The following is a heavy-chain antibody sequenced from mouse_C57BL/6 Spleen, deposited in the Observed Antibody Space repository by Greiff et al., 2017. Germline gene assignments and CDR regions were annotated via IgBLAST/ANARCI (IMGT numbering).Heavy chain of an antibody. CDR2: INPSTGGT. D-gene: IGHD1-1*01. CDR3: ARDSYYYGSSYDYYAMYY. CDR1: GYSFTGYY. V-gene: IGHV1-42*01. Sequence: VQLQQSGPELVKPGASVKISCKASGYSFTGYYMNWVKQSPEKSLEWIGEINPSTGGTTYNQKFKAKATLTVDKSSSTAYMQLKSLTSEDSAVYYCARDSYYYGSSYDYYAMYYWGQGTSVTVSS. J-gene: IGHJ4*01.